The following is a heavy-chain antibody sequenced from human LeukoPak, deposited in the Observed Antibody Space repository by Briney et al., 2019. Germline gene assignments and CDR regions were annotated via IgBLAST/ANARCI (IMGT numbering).Heavy chain of an antibody. CDR1: GFTFSTAW. J-gene: IGHJ4*02. D-gene: IGHD3-10*01. CDR2: IKSKNVGGTT. CDR3: ITEYYGSAMY. Sequence: PGGSLRISCAASGFTFSTAWMSWVRQAPGKGQEWVGRIKSKNVGGTTEFTAPVKGRFTISRDDSKNTVYLQMNSLRTEDTAVYYCITEYYGSAMYWGQGALVTVSS. V-gene: IGHV3-15*01.